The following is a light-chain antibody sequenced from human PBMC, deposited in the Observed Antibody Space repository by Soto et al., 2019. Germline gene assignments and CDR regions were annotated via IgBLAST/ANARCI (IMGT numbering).Light chain of an antibody. Sequence: DIQMTQSPSSLSASVGDRVTITCRASQSISSYLNWYQQKPGKAPKLLIYAASSLQSGVPSRFSGSGSGTDFTLTISSLQPEDFATYYCQQSYSTPQLTFGGGTKVENK. CDR1: QSISSY. J-gene: IGKJ4*01. V-gene: IGKV1-39*01. CDR3: QQSYSTPQLT. CDR2: AAS.